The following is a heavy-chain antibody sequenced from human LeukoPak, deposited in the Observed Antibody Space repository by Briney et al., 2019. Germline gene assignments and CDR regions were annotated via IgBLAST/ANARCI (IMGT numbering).Heavy chain of an antibody. J-gene: IGHJ4*02. CDR2: INHSGST. D-gene: IGHD5-24*01. CDR3: ARDAGYNFDY. Sequence: SETLSLTCAVYGGSFSGYYWSWIRQPPGKGLEWIGEINHSGSTNYNPSLKSRVTISVDKSKNQFSLKLSSVTAADTAVYYCARDAGYNFDYWGQGTLVTVSS. V-gene: IGHV4-34*01. CDR1: GGSFSGYY.